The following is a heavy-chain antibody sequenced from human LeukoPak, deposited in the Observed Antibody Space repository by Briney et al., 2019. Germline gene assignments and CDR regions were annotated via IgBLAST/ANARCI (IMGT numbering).Heavy chain of an antibody. CDR2: IYYSGST. J-gene: IGHJ4*02. D-gene: IGHD3-3*01. Sequence: SETLSLTCTVSGGSISSYYWSWIRQPPGKGLEWIGYIYYSGSTNYNPSLKSRVTISVDTSKNQSSLKLSSVTAADTAVYYCARGPDYDFWSGYFYWGQGTLVTVSS. CDR1: GGSISSYY. CDR3: ARGPDYDFWSGYFY. V-gene: IGHV4-59*01.